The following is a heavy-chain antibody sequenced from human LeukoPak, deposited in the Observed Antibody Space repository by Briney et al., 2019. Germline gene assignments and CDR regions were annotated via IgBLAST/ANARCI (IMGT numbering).Heavy chain of an antibody. CDR1: GFTFGDYA. J-gene: IGHJ4*02. V-gene: IGHV3-11*05. CDR2: ISSSSSYT. D-gene: IGHD6-13*01. Sequence: GGSLRLSCTASGFTFGDYAMSWIRQAPGKGLEWVSYISSSSSYTNYADSVKGRFTISRDNAKNSLYLQMNSLRAEDTAVYYCARGGVAAAYCLDYWGQGTLVSVSS. CDR3: ARGGVAAAYCLDY.